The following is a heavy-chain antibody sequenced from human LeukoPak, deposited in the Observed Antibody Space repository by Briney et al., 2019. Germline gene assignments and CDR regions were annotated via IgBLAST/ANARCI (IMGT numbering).Heavy chain of an antibody. Sequence: PGVSLRLSCAASGFTFSSYAMSWVRQAPGKGLEWVSTISASGGSTYYADSVKGRFTISRDNSKNTLYLQMNSLRAEDTAVYYCAKVRWPYSDYWGQGTLVTVSS. CDR3: AKVRWPYSDY. V-gene: IGHV3-23*01. CDR2: ISASGGST. D-gene: IGHD4-23*01. J-gene: IGHJ4*02. CDR1: GFTFSSYA.